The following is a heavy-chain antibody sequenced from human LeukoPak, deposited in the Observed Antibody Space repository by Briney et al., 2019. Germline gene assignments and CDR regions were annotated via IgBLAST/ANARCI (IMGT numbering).Heavy chain of an antibody. CDR3: ARVNINNWHSCDY. D-gene: IGHD1-1*01. CDR1: GGSISSNNW. J-gene: IGHJ4*02. V-gene: IGHV4-4*02. Sequence: SETLSLTCAVSGGSISSNNWWGWVRPPPGKGLEWIGEIYHSGSPNYNPSLKSRVTISVDKSRNHFSLNLSSVTAADTAVYYCARVNINNWHSCDYWGQGTLVTVSS. CDR2: IYHSGSP.